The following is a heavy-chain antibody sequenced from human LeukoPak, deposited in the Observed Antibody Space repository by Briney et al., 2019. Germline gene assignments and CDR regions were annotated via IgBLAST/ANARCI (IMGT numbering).Heavy chain of an antibody. D-gene: IGHD5-12*01. CDR3: ARERVSGYGAAADC. CDR2: ISSSSSYI. CDR1: GFTFSSYS. Sequence: GGSLRLSCAASGFTFSSYSMNWVRQAPGKGLEWVSSISSSSSYIYYADSVKGRFTISRDNAKNSLYLQMNSLRAEDTAVYYCARERVSGYGAAADCWGQRTLVTVSS. J-gene: IGHJ4*02. V-gene: IGHV3-21*01.